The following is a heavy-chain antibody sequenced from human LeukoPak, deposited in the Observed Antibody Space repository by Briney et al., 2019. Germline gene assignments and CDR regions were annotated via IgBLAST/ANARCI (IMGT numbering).Heavy chain of an antibody. J-gene: IGHJ4*02. CDR2: ISSGSTTI. CDR1: GFTFSSYG. D-gene: IGHD2-2*01. V-gene: IGHV3-48*01. CDR3: ARGRYCSSTGCYDAFDY. Sequence: GGSLRLSCAASGFTFSSYGLNWVRQAPGKGLEWISYISSGSTTIYYADSVKGRFTISRDKAKNSLYLQMNSLRAEDTAVYYCARGRYCSSTGCYDAFDYWGQGTLVTVSS.